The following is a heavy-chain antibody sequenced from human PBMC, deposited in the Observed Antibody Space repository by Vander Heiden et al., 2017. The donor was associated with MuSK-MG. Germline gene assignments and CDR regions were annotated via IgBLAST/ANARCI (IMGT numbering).Heavy chain of an antibody. CDR3: ARVALGTMGRGVTGAFDI. Sequence: QVQLVESGGGVVQPGRSLRLSWAASGFTFSSYAMHWVRQAPGKGLEWVAVISYDGSNKYYADSVKGRVTISRDNSKNTLYLQMNSLRAEDTAVYYCARVALGTMGRGVTGAFDIWGQGTMVTVSS. J-gene: IGHJ3*02. V-gene: IGHV3-30-3*01. CDR1: GFTFSSYA. CDR2: ISYDGSNK. D-gene: IGHD3-10*01.